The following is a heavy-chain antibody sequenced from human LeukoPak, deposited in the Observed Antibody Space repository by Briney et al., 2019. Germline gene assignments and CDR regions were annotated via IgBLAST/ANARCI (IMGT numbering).Heavy chain of an antibody. D-gene: IGHD3-16*01. V-gene: IGHV3-30-3*01. CDR2: ISYDGSNK. Sequence: QSGGSLRLSCAASGFTFSSYAMHWVRQAPGKGLEWVAVISYDGSNKYYADSVKGRFTISRDNSKNTLYLQMNSLRAEDTAVYYCAREIYDYVWGSYRYYFDYWGQGTLVTVSS. J-gene: IGHJ4*02. CDR1: GFTFSSYA. CDR3: AREIYDYVWGSYRYYFDY.